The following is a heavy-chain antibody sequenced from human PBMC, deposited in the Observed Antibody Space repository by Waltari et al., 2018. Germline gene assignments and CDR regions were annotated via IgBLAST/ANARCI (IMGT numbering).Heavy chain of an antibody. CDR1: GARVPTTSAP. CDR3: ARGPWLRIASFRVGDAFDI. D-gene: IGHD2-21*01. Sequence: QVQLQQSGPGLVKPSQTLSPTCVISGARVPTTSAPRTWFRQSPSRGLEWLGRTYYRSEWYNDYAVSVKSRITVTPDTSKNQFSLQLNSVTPEDTAVYYCARGPWLRIASFRVGDAFDIWGQGTMVTVSS. V-gene: IGHV6-1*01. J-gene: IGHJ3*02. CDR2: TYYRSEWYN.